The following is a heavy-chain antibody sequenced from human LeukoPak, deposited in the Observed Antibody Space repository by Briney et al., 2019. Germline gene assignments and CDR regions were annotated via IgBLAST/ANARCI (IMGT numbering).Heavy chain of an antibody. Sequence: GGSLRLSCAASGFTFRSYAMHWVRQAPGKGLEWVAVISYDGSNKYYADCVKGRFTISRDNSKHTLYLQMNSLRAEDTAVYYCAREYVVVVAATRYYYYGMDVWGQGTTVTVSS. J-gene: IGHJ6*02. CDR3: AREYVVVVAATRYYYYGMDV. V-gene: IGHV3-30*04. D-gene: IGHD2-15*01. CDR2: ISYDGSNK. CDR1: GFTFRSYA.